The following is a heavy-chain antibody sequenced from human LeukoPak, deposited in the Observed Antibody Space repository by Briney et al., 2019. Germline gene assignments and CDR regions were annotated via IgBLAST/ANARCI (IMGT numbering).Heavy chain of an antibody. CDR3: ARTTEAHSWRTRYYDYYMDV. J-gene: IGHJ6*03. V-gene: IGHV4-38-2*02. CDR2: IYHSGST. Sequence: SETLSLTCTVSGYSISSGYYWGWIRRPPGKGLEGIGSIYHSGSTYYNPSLKSRVTISVDTSKNQFSLKLSSVTAADTAVYYCARTTEAHSWRTRYYDYYMDVWGKGTTVTVSS. CDR1: GYSISSGYY. D-gene: IGHD6-13*01.